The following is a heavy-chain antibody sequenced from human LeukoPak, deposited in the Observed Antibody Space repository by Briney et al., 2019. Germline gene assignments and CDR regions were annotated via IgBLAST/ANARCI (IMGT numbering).Heavy chain of an antibody. CDR1: GYTFTSYD. V-gene: IGHV1-8*03. D-gene: IGHD3-10*01. CDR2: MNPNSGNT. Sequence: ASVKVSCKASGYTFTSYDINWVRQATGQGLEWMGWMNPNSGNTGYAQKFQGRVTITRNTSISTAYMELSSLRSEDTAVYYCARGLWFGEYYAFDIWGQGTVVTVSS. CDR3: ARGLWFGEYYAFDI. J-gene: IGHJ3*02.